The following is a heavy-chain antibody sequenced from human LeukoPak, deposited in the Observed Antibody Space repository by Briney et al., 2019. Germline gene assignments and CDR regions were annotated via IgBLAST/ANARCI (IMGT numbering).Heavy chain of an antibody. J-gene: IGHJ5*02. Sequence: SETLSLTCTVSGGSINSGSYYWSWIRQPAGKGLEWIGRIYTSGSTNYNPSLESRLTISADTSKNQFSLKLRSVTAADTAVYYCARDWGFQWLDPWGQGTLVTVSS. D-gene: IGHD3-16*01. CDR3: ARDWGFQWLDP. CDR2: IYTSGST. V-gene: IGHV4-61*02. CDR1: GGSINSGSYY.